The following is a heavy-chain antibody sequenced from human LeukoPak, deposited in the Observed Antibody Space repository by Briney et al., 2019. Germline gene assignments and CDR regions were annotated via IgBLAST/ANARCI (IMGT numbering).Heavy chain of an antibody. D-gene: IGHD6-13*01. Sequence: GGSLRLSCAASGFTFRNYSVNWVRQAPGKGLEWVSYISSGGSTIHYADSVKGRFTISRDNAKNSLYLQMNRLRAEDTAVYYCARASDPQQQLAAFDYWGQGTLVTVSS. CDR1: GFTFRNYS. CDR2: ISSGGSTI. CDR3: ARASDPQQQLAAFDY. J-gene: IGHJ4*02. V-gene: IGHV3-48*04.